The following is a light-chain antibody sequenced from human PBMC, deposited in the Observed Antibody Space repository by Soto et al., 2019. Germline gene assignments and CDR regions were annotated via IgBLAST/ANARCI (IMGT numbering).Light chain of an antibody. J-gene: IGLJ2*01. CDR1: SSDVGAYNY. CDR2: DVS. Sequence: QSALTQPASVSGSPGQSITISCTGTSSDVGAYNYVSWYQQHPGKVPKLMIYDVSDRPSGVSNRFSGSKSGKMASLTISGLQPEDEADYYCSSYTSTSTLLFGGGTKVTVL. V-gene: IGLV2-14*03. CDR3: SSYTSTSTLL.